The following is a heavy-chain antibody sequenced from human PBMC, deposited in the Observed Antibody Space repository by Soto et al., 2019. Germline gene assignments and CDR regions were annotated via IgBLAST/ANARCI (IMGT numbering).Heavy chain of an antibody. Sequence: SETLSLTCTVSVGSISSGGYYWSWIRQHPGKGLEWIGYIYYSGSTYYNPSLKSRVTISVDTSKNQFSLKLSSVTAADTAVYYCARDQGGSGSYGGYYYYYGMDVWGQGTTVTVSS. D-gene: IGHD3-10*01. V-gene: IGHV4-31*03. CDR3: ARDQGGSGSYGGYYYYYGMDV. J-gene: IGHJ6*02. CDR2: IYYSGST. CDR1: VGSISSGGYY.